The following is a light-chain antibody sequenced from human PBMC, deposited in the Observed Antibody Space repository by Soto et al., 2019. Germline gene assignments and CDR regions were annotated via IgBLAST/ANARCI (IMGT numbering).Light chain of an antibody. CDR1: QSVSNNY. J-gene: IGKJ5*01. Sequence: EIVLTQSPGTLSLSPGERATLSCRASQSVSNNYLAWYQQKPGQAPRLLIYGASNRATGIPARFSGSGSGTDFTLTITTLEPEDFAVYYCQQYNNWITFGQGTRLEI. CDR2: GAS. CDR3: QQYNNWIT. V-gene: IGKV3-20*01.